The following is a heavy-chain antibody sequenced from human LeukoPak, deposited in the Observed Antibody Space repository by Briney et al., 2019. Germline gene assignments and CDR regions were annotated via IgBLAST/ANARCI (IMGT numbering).Heavy chain of an antibody. J-gene: IGHJ4*02. D-gene: IGHD3-10*01. Sequence: PSETLSLTCTVSGASLSSGSYYWSWIRQPAGKGLEWIGRIYTSGSTNYNPSLKSRVTMSVDTSKNQFSLKLSSVTPADTAVYYCARDLVSGYYGSGSYSYYFDYWGQGTLVTVSS. V-gene: IGHV4-61*02. CDR3: ARDLVSGYYGSGSYSYYFDY. CDR2: IYTSGST. CDR1: GASLSSGSYY.